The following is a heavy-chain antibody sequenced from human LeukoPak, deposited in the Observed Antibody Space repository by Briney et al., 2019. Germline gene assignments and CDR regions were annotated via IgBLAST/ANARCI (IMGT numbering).Heavy chain of an antibody. J-gene: IGHJ4*02. CDR1: GFTFSRNA. V-gene: IGHV3-21*01. Sequence: GGSLRLSCAASGFTFSRNAMNWVRQAPGRGLEWVSFVSSSSNYMSYADSVKGRFTISRDNAKNSLYLQMNSLRAEDTAVYYCARPLDSSNNYFDYWGQGTLVTVSA. D-gene: IGHD6-13*01. CDR2: VSSSSNYM. CDR3: ARPLDSSNNYFDY.